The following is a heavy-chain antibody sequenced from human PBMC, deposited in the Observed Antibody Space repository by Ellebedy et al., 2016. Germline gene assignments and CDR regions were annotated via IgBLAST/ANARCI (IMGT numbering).Heavy chain of an antibody. Sequence: GESLKISCNGSGYSFTRYWIGWVRQMPGKGLEWMGIIYPGDSDTRYSPSFQGQVTISADKSISTAYLQWSSLKASDTAMYYCAIVQYQLLRPRPMDVWGQGTTVTVSS. CDR1: GYSFTRYW. D-gene: IGHD2-2*01. CDR2: IYPGDSDT. V-gene: IGHV5-51*01. J-gene: IGHJ6*02. CDR3: AIVQYQLLRPRPMDV.